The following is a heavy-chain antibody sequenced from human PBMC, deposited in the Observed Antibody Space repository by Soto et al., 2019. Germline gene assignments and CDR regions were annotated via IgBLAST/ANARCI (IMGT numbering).Heavy chain of an antibody. CDR2: ISYDGSNE. J-gene: IGHJ6*02. D-gene: IGHD3-9*01. Sequence: GSLRLSCAASGFTFSNFAIHWVRQAPGKGLEWVAVISYDGSNEHFADSVKGRFSISRDNSKNTLYLQMNSLRTEDTAVYYCARDLNGRFFDWLSISAFYYGMDVWGQGTTVTVSS. CDR1: GFTFSNFA. CDR3: ARDLNGRFFDWLSISAFYYGMDV. V-gene: IGHV3-30-3*01.